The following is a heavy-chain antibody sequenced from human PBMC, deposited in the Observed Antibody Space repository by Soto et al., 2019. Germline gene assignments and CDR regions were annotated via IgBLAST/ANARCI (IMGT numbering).Heavy chain of an antibody. D-gene: IGHD6-6*01. V-gene: IGHV4-59*01. CDR2: IYYSGST. Sequence: SETLSLTCTVSGGSISSYYWSWIRQPPGKGLEWIGYIYYSGSTNYNPSLKSRVTISVDTSKNQFSLKLSSVTAADTAVYYCARETLEYSSSGAKNYGMDVWGQGTTVTVSS. CDR1: GGSISSYY. CDR3: ARETLEYSSSGAKNYGMDV. J-gene: IGHJ6*02.